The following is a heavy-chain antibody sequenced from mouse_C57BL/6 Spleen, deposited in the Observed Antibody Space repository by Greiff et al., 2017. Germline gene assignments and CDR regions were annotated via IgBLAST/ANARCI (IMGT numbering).Heavy chain of an antibody. CDR1: GYTFNSSW. Sequence: QVQLQQPGAELVKPGASVKMSCKASGYTFNSSWITWVKQRPGQGLEWIGDIYPGSGSTNYDEKFKSKATLTVDTSYSTAYMQLSSLTSECSAVYYCARPDYWGQGTTLTVSS. J-gene: IGHJ2*01. CDR2: IYPGSGST. V-gene: IGHV1-55*01. CDR3: ARPDY.